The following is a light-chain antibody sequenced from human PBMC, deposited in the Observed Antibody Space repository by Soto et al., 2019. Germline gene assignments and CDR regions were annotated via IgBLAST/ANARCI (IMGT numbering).Light chain of an antibody. J-gene: IGLJ3*02. CDR2: EVN. CDR3: KSYTGINNWV. Sequence: QSALTQPPSASGSPVQSVTISCTGTSSDVGGYNYVSWYQQHPGKAPKVMIYEVNKRPSGVPDRFSGSKSGNTASLTVSGLQAEDEADYFCKSYTGINNWVFGGGTKVTVL. CDR1: SSDVGGYNY. V-gene: IGLV2-8*01.